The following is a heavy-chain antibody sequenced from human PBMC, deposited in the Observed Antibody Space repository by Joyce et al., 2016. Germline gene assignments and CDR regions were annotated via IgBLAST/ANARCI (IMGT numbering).Heavy chain of an antibody. CDR3: ARLRRWSGPSDC. CDR1: GFTFSSYW. CDR2: INREGSST. V-gene: IGHV3-74*03. J-gene: IGHJ4*02. D-gene: IGHD4-23*01. Sequence: EVQLVESGGGLVQPGWSLRLSCAASGFTFSSYWMYWVRKAPGKGLVWGSRINREGSSTTYSDSVKGRFTISRDNGKNTLYLQMNSLRAEDTAVYYCARLRRWSGPSDCWGQGTLVTVSS.